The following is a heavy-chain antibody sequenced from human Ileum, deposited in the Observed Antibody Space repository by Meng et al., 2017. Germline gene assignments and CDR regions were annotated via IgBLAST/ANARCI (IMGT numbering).Heavy chain of an antibody. CDR3: AMCFYDSSAYYPGT. Sequence: SETLSLTCAVSGYSISSGYYWAWIRQPPGKGPEWIGSMYHSGRIDYNPSLQGRVTFSVDTSKNEFSLKLSSVTAADTAVYYCAMCFYDSSAYYPGTWGQGTLVTVSS. V-gene: IGHV4-38-2*01. CDR2: MYHSGRI. D-gene: IGHD3-22*01. CDR1: GYSISSGYY. J-gene: IGHJ5*02.